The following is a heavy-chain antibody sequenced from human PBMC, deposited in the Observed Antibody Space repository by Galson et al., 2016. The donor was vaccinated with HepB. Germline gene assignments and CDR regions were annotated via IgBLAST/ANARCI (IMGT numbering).Heavy chain of an antibody. CDR3: VREGGTAYYPDH. D-gene: IGHD1-26*01. Sequence: TLSLTCTVSGDSIPSGSHYWSWIRQAAGRGLEWCGRLSHSGRTNYNPSLKSRVTISIDTSKNQFSLKLTSVTATDTAMYYCVREGGTAYYPDHWGQGTLVSVSS. J-gene: IGHJ4*01. CDR2: LSHSGRT. V-gene: IGHV4-61*02. CDR1: GDSIPSGSHY.